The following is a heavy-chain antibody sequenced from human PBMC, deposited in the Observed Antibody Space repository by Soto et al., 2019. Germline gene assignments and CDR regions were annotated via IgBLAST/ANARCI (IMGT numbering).Heavy chain of an antibody. CDR2: ISAYNGNT. CDR3: ARDPPIRYGDPHWFDY. CDR1: GYTFTIYG. V-gene: IGHV1-18*01. J-gene: IGHJ4*02. D-gene: IGHD4-17*01. Sequence: ASVKVSCKASGYTFTIYGISWVRQAPGQGLEWMGWISAYNGNTNYAQKLQGRVTMTTDTSTSTAYMELRSLRSDDTAVYYCARDPPIRYGDPHWFDYWGQGTLVTVSS.